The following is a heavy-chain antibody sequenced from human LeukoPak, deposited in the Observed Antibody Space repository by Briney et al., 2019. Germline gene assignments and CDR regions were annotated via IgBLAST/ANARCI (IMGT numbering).Heavy chain of an antibody. CDR3: ARDMRDPMVRGFLIGGWFDP. D-gene: IGHD3-10*01. CDR2: IYSGGAT. CDR1: GFTVSSNY. Sequence: GGSLRLSCAASGFTVSSNYMTWVRQAPGKGLEWVSVIYSGGATYYADSVKGRFSISRDNYKNTLFLQMNSLRPEDTAVYYCARDMRDPMVRGFLIGGWFDPWRQGTLVTVSS. J-gene: IGHJ5*02. V-gene: IGHV3-66*01.